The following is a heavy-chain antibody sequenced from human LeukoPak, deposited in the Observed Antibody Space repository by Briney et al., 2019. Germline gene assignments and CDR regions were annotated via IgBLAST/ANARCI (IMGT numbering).Heavy chain of an antibody. J-gene: IGHJ4*02. V-gene: IGHV3-30*18. Sequence: GGSLRLSCAASGFTFSSYGMHWVRQARGRGLEWVAVISYDGSNKYYADSVKGRFTISRDNSKNTLYLQMNSLRAEDTAVYYCAKAVDTPMAVDYWGQGTLVTVSS. CDR1: GFTFSSYG. CDR3: AKAVDTPMAVDY. CDR2: ISYDGSNK. D-gene: IGHD5-18*01.